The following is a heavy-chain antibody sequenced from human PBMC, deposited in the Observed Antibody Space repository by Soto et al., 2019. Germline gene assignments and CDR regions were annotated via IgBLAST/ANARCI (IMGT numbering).Heavy chain of an antibody. CDR2: IYYSGST. CDR3: ARHGLYSSSWYYFDY. Sequence: SETLSLTCTVSGGSISSSSYYWGWIRQPPGKGLEWIGSIYYSGSTYYNPSLKSRVTISVDTSKNQFSLKLSSVTAADTAVYYCARHGLYSSSWYYFDYWGQGTLVTVSS. J-gene: IGHJ4*02. D-gene: IGHD6-13*01. V-gene: IGHV4-39*01. CDR1: GGSISSSSYY.